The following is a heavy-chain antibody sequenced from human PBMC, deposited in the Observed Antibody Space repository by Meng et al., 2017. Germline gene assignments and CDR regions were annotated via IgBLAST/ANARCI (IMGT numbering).Heavy chain of an antibody. Sequence: LGQSVAGWKKHGDSVKVSCKPSGYNFPDYYIHWVRRAPGQGLEWMGRINPKSGDTHYAQKFQARVTMTGDTSISTAYMELSGLRSDDTAMYYCARDEDISAAGKLFGDYWGQGTLVTVSS. D-gene: IGHD6-25*01. CDR1: GYNFPDYY. V-gene: IGHV1-2*06. CDR2: INPKSGDT. J-gene: IGHJ4*02. CDR3: ARDEDISAAGKLFGDY.